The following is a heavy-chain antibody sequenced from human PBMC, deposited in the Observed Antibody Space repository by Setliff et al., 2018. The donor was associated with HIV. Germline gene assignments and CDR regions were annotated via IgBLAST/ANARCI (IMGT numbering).Heavy chain of an antibody. V-gene: IGHV1-69*10. J-gene: IGHJ6*03. CDR1: GDTFSSYA. CDR2: IIPILGIA. Sequence: SVKVSCKASGDTFSSYAISWVRQAPGQGLEWMGGIIPILGIANYAQKFQGRVTITADASTSTAYMELSSLRVEDTAVYYCARDGRNYDFWGGRRTDYYTYYMAVWGKGTTVTVSS. CDR3: ARDGRNYDFWGGRRTDYYTYYMAV. D-gene: IGHD3-3*01.